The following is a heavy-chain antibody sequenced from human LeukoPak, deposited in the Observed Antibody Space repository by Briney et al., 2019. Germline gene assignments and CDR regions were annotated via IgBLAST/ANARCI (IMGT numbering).Heavy chain of an antibody. D-gene: IGHD2-2*01. CDR3: AKAALRYQLLSSLDY. CDR1: GFTFSSYA. J-gene: IGHJ4*02. CDR2: ISGSGAST. V-gene: IGHV3-23*01. Sequence: GGSLRLSCAASGFTFSSYAMNWARQAPGKGLEWVSAISGSGASTYYADSVKGRFTISRDDSKNTLYLQMNSLRAEDTAIYYCAKAALRYQLLSSLDYWGQGTLVTVSS.